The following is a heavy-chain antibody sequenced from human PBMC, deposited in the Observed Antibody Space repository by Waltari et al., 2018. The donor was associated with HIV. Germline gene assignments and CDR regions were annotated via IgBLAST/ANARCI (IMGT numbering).Heavy chain of an antibody. CDR1: VLRVRAYD. CDR3: ARVPFASSWSADSFDV. D-gene: IGHD6-13*01. Sequence: VQLEESGGGVVQPAWSRRRSCAAPVLRVRAYDMTSGRQAPGKGLQWVAVIWYDGSKKEYSDSVKGRFTISKDNSKNTLFLQMNSLRVDDTAVYFCARVPFASSWSADSFDVWGPGTRITVSS. V-gene: IGHV3-33*01. J-gene: IGHJ3*01. CDR2: IWYDGSKK.